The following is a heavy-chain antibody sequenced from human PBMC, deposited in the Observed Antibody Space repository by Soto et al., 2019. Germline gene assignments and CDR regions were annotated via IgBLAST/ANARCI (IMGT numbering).Heavy chain of an antibody. D-gene: IGHD2-2*01. V-gene: IGHV3-23*01. CDR2: ISDSGTT. J-gene: IGHJ5*01. CDR3: AKGGEGSCSRTSCLYCSDS. Sequence: EVQLLDSGGGLVQPGGSLRLSCAASGFTFRTYAMSWVRQAPGKGLEWVSTISDSGTTYYANSVKGRFTISRDNSRNTLDLQMNSLRVEDTAVYYCAKGGEGSCSRTSCLYCSDSWGQGPLVTVS. CDR1: GFTFRTYA.